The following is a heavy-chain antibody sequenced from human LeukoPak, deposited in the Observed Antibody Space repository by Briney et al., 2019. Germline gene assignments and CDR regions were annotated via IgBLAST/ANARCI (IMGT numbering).Heavy chain of an antibody. V-gene: IGHV4-59*01. J-gene: IGHJ4*02. CDR3: AGVRYCSTNRCYDREFDN. D-gene: IGHD2-2*01. CDR2: IYYSGNT. CDR1: GGSISNYY. Sequence: PSETLSLTCTVSGGSISNYYWSWIRQPPGKGLEWIGYIYYSGNTNYNPSLKSRVTISVDTSKNQFSLKLNSVTAADTAVYYCAGVRYCSTNRCYDREFDNWGQGTLVTVSS.